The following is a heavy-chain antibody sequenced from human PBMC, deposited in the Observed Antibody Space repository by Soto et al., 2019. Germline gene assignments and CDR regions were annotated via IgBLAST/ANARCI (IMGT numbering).Heavy chain of an antibody. CDR2: IKSKTDGGTT. D-gene: IGHD5-12*01. V-gene: IGHV3-15*01. CDR1: GFTFSNAW. CDR3: TTAYSGYDYLGAFDI. J-gene: IGHJ3*02. Sequence: VQLVESGGGLVKPGGSLRLSCAASGFTFSNAWMSWVRQAPGKGLEWVGRIKSKTDGGTTDYAAPVKGRFTISRDDSKNTLYLQMNSLKTEDTAVYYCTTAYSGYDYLGAFDIWGQGTMVTVSS.